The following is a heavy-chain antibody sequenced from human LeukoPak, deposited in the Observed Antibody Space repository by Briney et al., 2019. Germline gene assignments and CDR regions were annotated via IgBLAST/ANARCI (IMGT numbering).Heavy chain of an antibody. V-gene: IGHV3-21*01. CDR1: GFTFSSYS. J-gene: IGHJ6*03. D-gene: IGHD1-26*01. Sequence: GGSLRLSCAASGFTFSSYSMNWVRQAPGKGLEWVSSISSSSSYIYYADSVKGRFTISRDNAKNSQYLQMNSLRVEDTAVYYCARRTEVWKSYGSYYYYMDVWGKGTTVTVSS. CDR2: ISSSSSYI. CDR3: ARRTEVWKSYGSYYYYMDV.